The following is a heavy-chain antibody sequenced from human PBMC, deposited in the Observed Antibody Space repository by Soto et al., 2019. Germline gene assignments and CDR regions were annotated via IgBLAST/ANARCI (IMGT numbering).Heavy chain of an antibody. J-gene: IGHJ1*01. CDR2: INHSGST. V-gene: IGHV4-34*02. Sequence: QVQLQQWGAGLLKPSETLSLTCADYGESFRGYYWSWIRQPPGKGLEWIGEINHSGSTNYNPSLKSRVTISVDTSKNQFSLKLNSMTAADTAVYYCARGEGGFQYWGQGTRVTVSS. CDR3: ARGEGGFQY. CDR1: GESFRGYY.